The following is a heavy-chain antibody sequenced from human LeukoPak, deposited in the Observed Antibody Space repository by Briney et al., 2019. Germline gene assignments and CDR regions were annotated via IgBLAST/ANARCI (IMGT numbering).Heavy chain of an antibody. CDR2: IRPDGGEK. D-gene: IGHD2-15*01. CDR3: ARDLSGPSVY. V-gene: IGHV3-7*01. CDR1: GFTFSNYW. Sequence: PGGSLRLSCVVSGFTFSNYWMSWVRQAPGKGLEWVINIRPDGGEKYFVDSVKGRFTISRDNAKNSLYLQMNSLRAEDTAVYYCARDLSGPSVYWSQGTLVTVSS. J-gene: IGHJ4*02.